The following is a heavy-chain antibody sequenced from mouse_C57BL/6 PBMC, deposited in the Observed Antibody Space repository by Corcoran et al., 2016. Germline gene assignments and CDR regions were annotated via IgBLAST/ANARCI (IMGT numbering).Heavy chain of an antibody. CDR2: ISPRDGST. V-gene: IGHV1-85*01. D-gene: IGHD1-1*01. J-gene: IGHJ3*01. Sequence: QVQLQQSGPELVKPGASVKLSCKASGYTFTSYDINWVKQRPGQGLEWIGWISPRDGSTKYNEKFKGKATLTVDTSSSTAYMELHSLTSEDSAVYFCARSLYYGSSPAWFAYWGQGTLVTVSA. CDR3: ARSLYYGSSPAWFAY. CDR1: GYTFTSYD.